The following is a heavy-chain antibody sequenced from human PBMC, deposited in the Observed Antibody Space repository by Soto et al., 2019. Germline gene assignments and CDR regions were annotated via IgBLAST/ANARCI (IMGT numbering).Heavy chain of an antibody. CDR3: ARDQRYYYDSSGFYRWDH. V-gene: IGHV1-8*01. CDR1: GYSFTNND. CDR2: INPGSDDT. J-gene: IGHJ4*02. D-gene: IGHD3-22*01. Sequence: VASVKVSCKASGYSFTNNDVSWVRQATGQGLEWMGWINPGSDDTRYAQKFQGRVTMTTDTSIATAYMELRSLRSDDTAVYYCARDQRYYYDSSGFYRWDHWGQGTLVTVSS.